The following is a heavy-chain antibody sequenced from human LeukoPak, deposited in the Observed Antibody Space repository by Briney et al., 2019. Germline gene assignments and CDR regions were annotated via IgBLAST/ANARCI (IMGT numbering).Heavy chain of an antibody. CDR2: ISSSSSYI. CDR1: GFTFSSYS. CDR3: ARAGPQTTVDY. J-gene: IGHJ4*02. Sequence: GGSLRLSCAASGFTFSSYSMNWVRQAPGRGLEWVSSISSSSSYIYYADSVKGRFTISRDNAKNSLYLQMNSLRAEDTAVYYCARAGPQTTVDYWGQGTLVTVSS. D-gene: IGHD4-17*01. V-gene: IGHV3-21*01.